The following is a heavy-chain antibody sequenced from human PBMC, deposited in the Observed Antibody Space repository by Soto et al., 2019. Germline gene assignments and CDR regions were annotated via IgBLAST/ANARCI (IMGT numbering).Heavy chain of an antibody. D-gene: IGHD6-13*01. J-gene: IGHJ5*02. V-gene: IGHV3-21*01. CDR2: ISSSSSYI. CDR3: AREGGPPGSSSWYWFDP. CDR1: GFTFSSYS. Sequence: SGGSLRLSCAASGFTFSSYSMNWVRQAPGKGLEWVSSISSSSSYIYYADSVKGRFTISRDNAKNSLYLQMNSLRAEDTAVYYCAREGGPPGSSSWYWFDPWGQGTLVTVSS.